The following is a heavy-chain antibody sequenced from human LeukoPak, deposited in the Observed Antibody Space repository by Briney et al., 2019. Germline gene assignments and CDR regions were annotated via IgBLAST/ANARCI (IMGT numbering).Heavy chain of an antibody. CDR2: NYYSGSN. Sequence: NPSESLSRTCTVAGGSISSYYWSWIRQPPGEGLEWSGYNYYSGSNNDNPTLKSRVNISVDTSKNQFSLKLSSVTAADTAVYCCGRAPCGDLKFWYWGQGTLVTVSS. D-gene: IGHD4-17*01. CDR1: GGSISSYY. CDR3: GRAPCGDLKFWY. J-gene: IGHJ4*02. V-gene: IGHV4-59*01.